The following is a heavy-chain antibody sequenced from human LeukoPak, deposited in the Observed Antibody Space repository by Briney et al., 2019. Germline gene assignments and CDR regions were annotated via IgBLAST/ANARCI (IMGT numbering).Heavy chain of an antibody. V-gene: IGHV4-30-4*01. CDR2: TYYSGST. D-gene: IGHD1-26*01. CDR3: ARDGILNWFDP. Sequence: SETLSLTCTVSGGSISSGDYYWSWIRQPPGKGLEWIGYTYYSGSTYYNPSLKSRVTISVDTSKNQFSLKLSSVTAADTAVYYCARDGILNWFDPWGQGTLVTVSS. CDR1: GGSISSGDYY. J-gene: IGHJ5*02.